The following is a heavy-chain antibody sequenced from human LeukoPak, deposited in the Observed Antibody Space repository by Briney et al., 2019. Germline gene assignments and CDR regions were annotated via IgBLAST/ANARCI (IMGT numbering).Heavy chain of an antibody. CDR1: GFTISSYG. CDR2: IWYDGSNK. CDR3: AKSRVGVNFSAFDI. D-gene: IGHD3-3*01. Sequence: GGSLRLSCAASGFTISSYGMHWVRQAPGKGLEWVAVIWYDGSNKYYADSVKGRFTISRDNSKNTLYLQMNSLRAEDTAVYYCAKSRVGVNFSAFDIWGQGTMVTVSS. V-gene: IGHV3-33*06. J-gene: IGHJ3*02.